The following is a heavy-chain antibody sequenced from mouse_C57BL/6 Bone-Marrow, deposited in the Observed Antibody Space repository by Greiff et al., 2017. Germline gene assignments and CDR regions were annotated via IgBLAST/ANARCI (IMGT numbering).Heavy chain of an antibody. Sequence: EVQLQQSGPELVKPGASVKISCKASGYTFTDYYMNWVKQSHGKSLEWIGDINPNNGGTSYNQQFKGKATLTVDKSSSTAYMELRSLTSEDSAVDYCARTPITTAAPADWYFDVWGTGTTVTVSA. CDR1: GYTFTDYY. D-gene: IGHD1-2*01. V-gene: IGHV1-26*01. J-gene: IGHJ1*03. CDR3: ARTPITTAAPADWYFDV. CDR2: INPNNGGT.